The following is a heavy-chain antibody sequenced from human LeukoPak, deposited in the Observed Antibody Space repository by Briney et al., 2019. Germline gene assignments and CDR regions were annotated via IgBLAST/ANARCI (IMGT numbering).Heavy chain of an antibody. CDR2: ISYDGSNK. V-gene: IGHV3-30*04. Sequence: GRSLRLSCAASGFTFSSYAMHWVRQAPGKGLEWVAVISYDGSNKYYADSVKGRFTISRDNSKNTLYLQMNSLRAEDTAVYYCATGFTYYYDSSGSDYWGQGTLVTVSS. CDR1: GFTFSSYA. CDR3: ATGFTYYYDSSGSDY. J-gene: IGHJ4*02. D-gene: IGHD3-22*01.